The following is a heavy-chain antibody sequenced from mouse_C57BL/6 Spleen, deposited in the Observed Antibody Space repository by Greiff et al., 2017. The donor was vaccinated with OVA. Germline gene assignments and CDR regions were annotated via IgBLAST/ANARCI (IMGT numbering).Heavy chain of an antibody. CDR2: IYPGDGDT. CDR3: PRSDDYYFAY. D-gene: IGHD2-4*01. CDR1: GYAFSSSW. Sequence: QVQLQQSGPELVKPGASVKISCKASGYAFSSSWMNWVKQRPGKGLEWIGRIYPGDGDTNYNGKFKGKATLTADKSSSTAYMQLSSLTSEDSAVYFCPRSDDYYFAYWGQGTPPPVSS. V-gene: IGHV1-82*01. J-gene: IGHJ2*01.